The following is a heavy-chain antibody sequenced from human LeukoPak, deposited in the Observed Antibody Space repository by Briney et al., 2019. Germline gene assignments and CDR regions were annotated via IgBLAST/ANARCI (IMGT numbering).Heavy chain of an antibody. CDR3: ARTLYDVLSGFDF. D-gene: IGHD3-3*01. CDR1: GYTFSGFY. V-gene: IGHV1-46*01. CDR2: FNPVGRP. Sequence: ASVKVSCKASGYTFSGFYIHWVRQAPGQGLQWMAMFNPVGRPRYAQKFQGRVTMTRDRSTDTVTMELSSLTSDDTAVYYCARTLYDVLSGFDFWGQGTLVTVSA. J-gene: IGHJ4*01.